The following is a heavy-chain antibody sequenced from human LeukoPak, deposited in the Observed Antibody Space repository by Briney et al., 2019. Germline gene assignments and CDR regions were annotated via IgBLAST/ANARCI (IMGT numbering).Heavy chain of an antibody. CDR2: ISGSGGGT. J-gene: IGHJ4*02. V-gene: IGHV3-23*01. D-gene: IGHD6-19*01. CDR3: AKDRENSGWKRRFDY. CDR1: GFTFSTYS. Sequence: GGSLRLSCAASGFTFSTYSMNWVRQAPGKGLEWVSGISGSGGGTYYADSEKGRFTISRDNSKNTLYLQMNSLRVEDTAVYYCAKDRENSGWKRRFDYWGQGTLVTVSS.